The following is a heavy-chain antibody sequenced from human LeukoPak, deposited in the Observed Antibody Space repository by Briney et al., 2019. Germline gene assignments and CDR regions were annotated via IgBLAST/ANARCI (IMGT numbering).Heavy chain of an antibody. CDR1: GYTFTGYY. J-gene: IGHJ4*02. CDR2: INPNSGGT. Sequence: ASVKVSCKASGYTFTGYYMHWVRQAPGQGLEWMGWINPNSGGTNYAQKFQGWVTMTRDTSISTAYMELSRLRSEDTAVYYCASSNSSSWWTPFDYWGQGTLVTVSS. D-gene: IGHD6-13*01. V-gene: IGHV1-2*04. CDR3: ASSNSSSWWTPFDY.